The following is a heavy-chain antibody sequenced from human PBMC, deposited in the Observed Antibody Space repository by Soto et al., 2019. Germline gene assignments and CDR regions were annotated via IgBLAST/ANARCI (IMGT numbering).Heavy chain of an antibody. V-gene: IGHV3-48*03. CDR2: ISSSGSTI. J-gene: IGHJ6*02. Sequence: AGGSLRLSCAASGFTFSSYEMNWVRQAPGKGLEWVSYISSSGSTIYYADSVKDRFTISRDNAKNSLYLQMNSLRAEDTAVYYCARDHKGGYYYYGMDVWGQGTTVTVSS. CDR1: GFTFSSYE. CDR3: ARDHKGGYYYYGMDV.